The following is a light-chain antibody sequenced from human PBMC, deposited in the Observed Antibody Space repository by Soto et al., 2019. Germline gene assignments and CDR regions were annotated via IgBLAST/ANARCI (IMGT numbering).Light chain of an antibody. V-gene: IGKV1-39*01. Sequence: DIQMTQSPSSLSASVGDRVTITCRASQSISSYLNWYQQKPGKAPKLLIYAASSLQSGVPSRFSGSGSETDVTLTISSLQPEDIATYYCQQSYSTPQELTFGGGTKVEIK. J-gene: IGKJ4*01. CDR1: QSISSY. CDR2: AAS. CDR3: QQSYSTPQELT.